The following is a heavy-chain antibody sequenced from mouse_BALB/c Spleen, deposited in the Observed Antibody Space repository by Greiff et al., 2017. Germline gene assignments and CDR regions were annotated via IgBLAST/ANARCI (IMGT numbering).Heavy chain of an antibody. CDR2: IDPETGGT. Sequence: QVQLQQSGAELVRPGASVTLSCKASGYTFTDYEMHWVKQTPVHGLEWIGAIDPETGGTAYNQKFKGKATLTADKSSSTAYMELRSLTSEDSAVYYCTRERGYYGGYFDYWGQGTTLTVSS. V-gene: IGHV1-15*01. D-gene: IGHD1-1*02. CDR1: GYTFTDYE. J-gene: IGHJ2*01. CDR3: TRERGYYGGYFDY.